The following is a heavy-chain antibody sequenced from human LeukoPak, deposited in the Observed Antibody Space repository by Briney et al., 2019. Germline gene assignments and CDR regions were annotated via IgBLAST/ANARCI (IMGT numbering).Heavy chain of an antibody. V-gene: IGHV1-2*02. CDR1: GSTFTGYY. Sequence: ASVKVSCKASGSTFTGYYMHWVRQAPGQGLEWMGWINPNNADKTFAQKFQGRVTMTRDTAISTAYMELSRLTSDDTAVYYCATHSIAAVGFDYWGQGTLVTVSS. CDR2: INPNNADK. D-gene: IGHD6-13*01. CDR3: ATHSIAAVGFDY. J-gene: IGHJ4*02.